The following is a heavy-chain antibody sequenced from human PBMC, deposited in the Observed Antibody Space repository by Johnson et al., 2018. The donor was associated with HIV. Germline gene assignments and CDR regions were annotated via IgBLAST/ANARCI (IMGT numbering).Heavy chain of an antibody. CDR2: IYSGGTT. CDR1: GFTVSSNY. D-gene: IGHD1-26*01. V-gene: IGHV3-53*01. J-gene: IGHJ3*01. Sequence: VQLVESGGGLIQPGGSLRLSCAASGFTVSSNYMSWVRQAPGKGLEWVSVIYSGGTTYYADSVKGRFTISRDNSKNTLYLQMNSLRAEDTAVYYCERESANSGRYSGAFDVWGQGTMVIVSS. CDR3: ERESANSGRYSGAFDV.